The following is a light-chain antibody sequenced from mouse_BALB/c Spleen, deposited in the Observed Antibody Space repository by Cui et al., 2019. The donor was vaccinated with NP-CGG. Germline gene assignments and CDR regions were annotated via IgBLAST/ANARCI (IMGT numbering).Light chain of an antibody. Sequence: QAVVTQESALTTSPGETVTLTCRSSIGTVTTSNYANWVQEKPDHLFTGLIGGTRFSGSLIGDKAALTITGAQTEDEAIYFCALWYSNHWVFGGGTKLTVL. CDR3: ALWYSNHWV. CDR1: IGTVTTSNY. CDR2: GT. J-gene: IGLJ1*01. V-gene: IGLV1*01.